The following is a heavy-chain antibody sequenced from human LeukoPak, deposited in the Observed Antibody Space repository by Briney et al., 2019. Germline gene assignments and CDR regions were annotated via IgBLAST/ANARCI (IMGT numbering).Heavy chain of an antibody. J-gene: IGHJ4*02. CDR2: IYSTGSA. D-gene: IGHD4-17*01. CDR3: ARAIYGDFYFDY. CDR1: AGSISSYY. V-gene: IGHV4-4*07. Sequence: SGTLSLTCTLSAGSISSYYWTWFRQPAGKRLEWIGHIYSTGSASYNPSLNSRVTMSVDTSKNQFSLKLTSVTAADTAVYYCARAIYGDFYFDYWGQGPLATVSS.